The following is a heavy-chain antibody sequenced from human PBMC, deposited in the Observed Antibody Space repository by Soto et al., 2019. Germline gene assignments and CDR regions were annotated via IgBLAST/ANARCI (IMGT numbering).Heavy chain of an antibody. D-gene: IGHD3-10*01. CDR1: GFSFSIYS. CDR3: ARDNNFFDSGSGVDY. Sequence: GGSLRLSCAASGFSFSIYSLNWVRQAPGKGLEWVASISSSSTYIHYADSVKGRFTISRDNAKNSMYLQMNSLRAEDTAIYYCARDNNFFDSGSGVDYWGQGTLVTVSS. J-gene: IGHJ4*02. CDR2: ISSSSTYI. V-gene: IGHV3-21*01.